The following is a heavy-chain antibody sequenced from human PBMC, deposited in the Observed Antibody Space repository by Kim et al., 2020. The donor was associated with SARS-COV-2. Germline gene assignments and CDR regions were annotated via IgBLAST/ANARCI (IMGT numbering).Heavy chain of an antibody. CDR2: ISWNSGSI. CDR1: GFTFDDYA. Sequence: GGSLRLSCAASGFTFDDYAMHWVRQAPGKGLEWVSGISWNSGSIGYADSVKGRFTISRDNAKNSLYLQMNSLRAEDTALYYCAKALRPSGLLWFGEGAYYGMDVWGQGTTVTVSS. CDR3: AKALRPSGLLWFGEGAYYGMDV. J-gene: IGHJ6*02. V-gene: IGHV3-9*01. D-gene: IGHD3-10*01.